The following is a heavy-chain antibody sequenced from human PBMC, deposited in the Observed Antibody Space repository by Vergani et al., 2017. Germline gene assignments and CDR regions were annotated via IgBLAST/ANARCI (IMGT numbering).Heavy chain of an antibody. Sequence: EVQLVQSGAEVKTPGESLKISCKGSGYSFTSYWIGWVRQMPGKGLEWLGIIYPGDSDTRYSPSFQGQVTISADKSSSTAYLQWSSLKASDTAMYYCGGQEPGRDSSYARSYNWFDPWGQGTLVTVSS. CDR3: GGQEPGRDSSYARSYNWFDP. D-gene: IGHD5-12*01. CDR2: IYPGDSDT. J-gene: IGHJ5*02. V-gene: IGHV5-51*01. CDR1: GYSFTSYW.